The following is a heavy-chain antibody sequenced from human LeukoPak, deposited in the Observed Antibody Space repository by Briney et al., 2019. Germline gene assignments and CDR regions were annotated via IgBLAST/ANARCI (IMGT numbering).Heavy chain of an antibody. CDR3: ARLMTTVTADWFDP. CDR1: GFTFRSYA. J-gene: IGHJ5*02. V-gene: IGHV3-30*04. CDR2: ISYDGSNK. Sequence: GGSLRLSCAGSGFTFRSYAMHWVRQAPGKGLEWVAVISYDGSNKYYADSVKGRFTISRDNSKNTLYLQMNSLRAEDTAVYYCARLMTTVTADWFDPWGQGTLVTVSS. D-gene: IGHD4-17*01.